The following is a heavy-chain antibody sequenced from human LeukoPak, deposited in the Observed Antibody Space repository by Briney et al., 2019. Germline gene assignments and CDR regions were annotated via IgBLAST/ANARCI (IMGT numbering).Heavy chain of an antibody. D-gene: IGHD3-10*02. CDR2: ISYDGSNK. CDR1: GFTFSSYG. J-gene: IGHJ4*02. Sequence: GGSLRLSCAASGFTFSSYGMHWVRQAPGKGLEWVAVISYDGSNKYYADSVKGRFTTSRDNSKNTLYLQMNSLRAEDTAVYYCAKDLDAVPTDTYYFDYWGQGTLVTVSS. CDR3: AKDLDAVPTDTYYFDY. V-gene: IGHV3-30*18.